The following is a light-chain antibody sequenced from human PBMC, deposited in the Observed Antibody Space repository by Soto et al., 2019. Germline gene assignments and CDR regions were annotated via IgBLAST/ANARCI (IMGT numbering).Light chain of an antibody. Sequence: ELFLTQSPGTLSLSPGESAALSCRASQPVSSNFLAWYQQKPGQAPRLLIYGVSSRASGIPDRFFGSGSGTDFTLTINRLEPEDFAVYYCQQYANSPITFGQGTRLENK. CDR3: QQYANSPIT. CDR2: GVS. J-gene: IGKJ5*01. CDR1: QPVSSNF. V-gene: IGKV3-20*01.